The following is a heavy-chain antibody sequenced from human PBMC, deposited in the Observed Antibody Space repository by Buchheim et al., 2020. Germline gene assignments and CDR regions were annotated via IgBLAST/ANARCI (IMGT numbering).Heavy chain of an antibody. Sequence: QVQLVQSGAEVKKPGASVKVSCKASGHTFTSYYMHWVRQAPGQGLEWMGIINPSGGSTSYAQKFQGRVTMTRDTSTSTVYMELSSLRSEDTAVYYCARDLMTEYYDFWSGYRHYYYYGMDVWGQGTT. CDR1: GHTFTSYY. CDR3: ARDLMTEYYDFWSGYRHYYYYGMDV. V-gene: IGHV1-46*03. CDR2: INPSGGST. D-gene: IGHD3-3*01. J-gene: IGHJ6*02.